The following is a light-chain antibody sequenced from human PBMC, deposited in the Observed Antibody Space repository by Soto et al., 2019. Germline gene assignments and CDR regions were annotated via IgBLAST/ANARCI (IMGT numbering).Light chain of an antibody. Sequence: DIPMTQSPYSLSAAVGDRVTIACRASQNINTYLNWYQQKPGKAPKLLIFDAASLQSGVPSRFSGGGSRTDFTLTITSLQPEDFATYYSHQTSSAPFPFGPATTVHIK. V-gene: IGKV1-39*01. CDR1: QNINTY. CDR3: HQTSSAPFP. CDR2: DAA. J-gene: IGKJ3*01.